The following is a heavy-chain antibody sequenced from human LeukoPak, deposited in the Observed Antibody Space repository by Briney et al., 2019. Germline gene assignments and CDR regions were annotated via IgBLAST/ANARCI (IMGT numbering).Heavy chain of an antibody. D-gene: IGHD6-6*01. V-gene: IGHV3-9*01. Sequence: GGSLRLSCAASGFTFDDYAMHWVRQAPGKGLEWVSGISWNSGGVGYADSVKGRFTISRDNAKNSLYLQMNSLRPEDTALYYCAKLHSSSSFYYGMDVWGQGTTVTVSS. CDR3: AKLHSSSSFYYGMDV. CDR2: ISWNSGGV. J-gene: IGHJ6*02. CDR1: GFTFDDYA.